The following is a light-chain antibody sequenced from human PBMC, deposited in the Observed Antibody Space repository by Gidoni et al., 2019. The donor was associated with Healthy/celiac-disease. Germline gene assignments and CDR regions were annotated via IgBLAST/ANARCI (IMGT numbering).Light chain of an antibody. CDR2: AAS. J-gene: IGKJ3*01. Sequence: DIQMTQSPSSLSASVGDRVTITCRASQGISNYLAWYQQKPGKVPKLLIYAASTLQSGDPSRFSGSVSGTDFTLNISSLQPENVSTYYCQKYNSAGFTFGPGTKVDI. V-gene: IGKV1-27*01. CDR1: QGISNY. CDR3: QKYNSAGFT.